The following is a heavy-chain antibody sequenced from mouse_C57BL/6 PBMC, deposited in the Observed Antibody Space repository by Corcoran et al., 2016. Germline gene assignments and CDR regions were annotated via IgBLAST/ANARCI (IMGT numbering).Heavy chain of an antibody. J-gene: IGHJ1*03. CDR1: GYTFTDYN. V-gene: IGHV1-18*01. D-gene: IGHD2-3*01. CDR2: INPNNGGT. Sequence: EVQLQQSGPELVKPGASVKIPCKASGYTFTDYNMDWVKQSHGKSLEWIGDINPNNGGTIYNQKFKGKATLTVDKSSSTAYMELRSLTSEDTAVYYCARKGRSTDGYYWYFDVWGTGTTVTVSS. CDR3: ARKGRSTDGYYWYFDV.